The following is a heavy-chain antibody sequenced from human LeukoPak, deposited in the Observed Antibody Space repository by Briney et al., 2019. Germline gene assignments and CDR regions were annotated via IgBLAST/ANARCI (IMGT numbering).Heavy chain of an antibody. J-gene: IGHJ4*02. Sequence: GGSLRLSCAASGLTFSSYDMHWVRQATGKGLEWVSAIGTAGDTYYPGSVKGRFTISRENAKNSLYLQMNSLRAGDTAVYYCARGSPLGIFDYWGQGTLVTVSS. D-gene: IGHD3-16*01. CDR2: IGTAGDT. CDR1: GLTFSSYD. CDR3: ARGSPLGIFDY. V-gene: IGHV3-13*01.